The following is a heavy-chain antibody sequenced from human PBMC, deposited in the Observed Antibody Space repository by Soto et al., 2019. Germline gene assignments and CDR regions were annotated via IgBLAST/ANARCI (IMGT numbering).Heavy chain of an antibody. CDR3: ARHRTTSRWAGMDV. V-gene: IGHV5-10-1*04. CDR1: GYXFTSYL. CDR2: IDPSYSYT. J-gene: IGHJ6*02. D-gene: IGHD6-13*01. Sequence: PXEXLKISCKGSGYXFTSYLVIWVRHMPGKGLEFMGRIDPSYSYTNYSPSFQGQVSMSADRSIRSAFLQLSILKASDTAIYYCARHRTTSRWAGMDVWGQGTTGTVS.